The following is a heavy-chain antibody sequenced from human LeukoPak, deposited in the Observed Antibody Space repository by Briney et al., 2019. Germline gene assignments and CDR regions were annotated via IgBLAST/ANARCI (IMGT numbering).Heavy chain of an antibody. CDR2: IYPGESDT. CDR3: ARRDASNFDY. J-gene: IGHJ4*02. V-gene: IGHV5-51*01. CDR1: GYSFTNYW. Sequence: GESLKISCKGSGYSFTNYWIGWVRQMPGKGLEWMGIIYPGESDTRYSPSFQGQVTISADKSINTAYLQWSSLKASDTAIYYCARRDASNFDYWGQGTLVTVSS. D-gene: IGHD5-24*01.